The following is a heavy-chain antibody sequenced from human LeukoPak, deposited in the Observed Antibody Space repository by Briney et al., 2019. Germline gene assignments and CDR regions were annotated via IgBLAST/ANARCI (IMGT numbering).Heavy chain of an antibody. V-gene: IGHV1-18*01. J-gene: IGHJ4*02. D-gene: IGHD3-22*01. CDR3: ARVRRYYYDSSGPADY. CDR1: GYTFTSYG. Sequence: ASVKVSCKASGYTFTSYGISWVRQAPGQGLEWMGWISAYNGSTNYAQKLQGRVTMTTDTSTSTAYMELRSLRSDDTAVYYCARVRRYYYDSSGPADYWGQGTLVTVSS. CDR2: ISAYNGST.